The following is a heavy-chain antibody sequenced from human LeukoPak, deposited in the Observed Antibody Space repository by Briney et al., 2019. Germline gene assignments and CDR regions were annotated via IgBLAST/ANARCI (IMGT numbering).Heavy chain of an antibody. J-gene: IGHJ4*02. CDR1: GYTFTGYY. V-gene: IGHV1-2*02. Sequence: ASVKVSCKASGYTFTGYYMHWVRQAPGQGLEWMGWINPNSGGTNYAQKFQGRVTMTRDTSISTACMELSRLRSDDTAVYYCARFGDSSGYYYFDYWGQGTLVTVSS. CDR3: ARFGDSSGYYYFDY. CDR2: INPNSGGT. D-gene: IGHD3-22*01.